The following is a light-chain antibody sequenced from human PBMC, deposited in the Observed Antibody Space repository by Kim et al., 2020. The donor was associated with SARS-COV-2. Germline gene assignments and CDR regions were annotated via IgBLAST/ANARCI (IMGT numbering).Light chain of an antibody. V-gene: IGLV1-51*01. CDR3: GSWDSSLREV. Sequence: QSVLTQPPSVSAAPGQKVTISCSGSSSNIGNDYVSWYQQLPGTAPRLLIYDNNKRPSGIPDRFSGSKSGTSATLGITGLQTGDEADYYCGSWDSSLREVFGGWTQLTVL. J-gene: IGLJ3*02. CDR1: SSNIGNDY. CDR2: DNN.